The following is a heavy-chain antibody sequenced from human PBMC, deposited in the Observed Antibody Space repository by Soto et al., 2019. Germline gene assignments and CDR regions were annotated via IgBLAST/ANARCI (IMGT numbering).Heavy chain of an antibody. CDR2: IIRIFGTA. D-gene: IGHD3-22*01. CDR1: GGTFSSYA. J-gene: IGHJ4*02. Sequence: QVQLVQSGAEVKKPGSSVKVSCKASGGTFSSYAISWVRQAPGQGLEWMGGIIRIFGTADYAQKFQGRVTITADESTSTADMELGSLRYEVTAVYYCASHYDSSGYYYRGLDYWGQGTLVTVCS. CDR3: ASHYDSSGYYYRGLDY. V-gene: IGHV1-69*12.